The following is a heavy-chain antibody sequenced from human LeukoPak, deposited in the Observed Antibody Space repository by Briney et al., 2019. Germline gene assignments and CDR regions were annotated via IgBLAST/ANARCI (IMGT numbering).Heavy chain of an antibody. D-gene: IGHD3-3*01. CDR3: ARGATIFGVVTSTFDP. CDR2: ISAYNSNT. Sequence: ASLKVSCKASGYTFTSDGISWVRQAPGQGREGMGWISAYNSNTNYAQKLQGRVTMVTDTSTSTAYMELRSLRSDDTAVYYCARGATIFGVVTSTFDPWGQGTLVTVSS. V-gene: IGHV1-18*01. CDR1: GYTFTSDG. J-gene: IGHJ5*02.